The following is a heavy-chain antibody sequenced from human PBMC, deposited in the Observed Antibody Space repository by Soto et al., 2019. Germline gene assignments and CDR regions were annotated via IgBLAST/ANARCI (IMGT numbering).Heavy chain of an antibody. CDR2: FIPIFGTA. J-gene: IGHJ4*02. V-gene: IGHV1-69*12. Sequence: QVQLVQSGAEVKKPGSSVKVSCKASGGTFSSYAISWVRQAPGHGLEWMGGFIPIFGTANYAQNFQGRVTIIADESTSTAYMDLSSLRSEDTAVYDCARDVTDSYDRGYWSQGTLVTVSS. CDR3: ARDVTDSYDRGY. D-gene: IGHD3-22*01. CDR1: GGTFSSYA.